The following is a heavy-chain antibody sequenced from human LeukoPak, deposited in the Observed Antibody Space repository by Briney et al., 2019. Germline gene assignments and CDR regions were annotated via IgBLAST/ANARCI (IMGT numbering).Heavy chain of an antibody. CDR2: ISGSGSDT. CDR3: AKRGYCYDSRVFHGFDY. V-gene: IGHV3-23*01. Sequence: GGSLRLSCAASGFTFSSYAMSWVRQAPGKGLEWVSGISGSGSDTYYADSVKGRFTISRDISKNTLHLQMNSLRAEDTAVYYCAKRGYCYDSRVFHGFDYWGQGALVTVSS. J-gene: IGHJ4*02. D-gene: IGHD3-22*01. CDR1: GFTFSSYA.